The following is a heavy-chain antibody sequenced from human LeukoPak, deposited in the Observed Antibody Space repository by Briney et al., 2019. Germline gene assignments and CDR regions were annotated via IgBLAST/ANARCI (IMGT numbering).Heavy chain of an antibody. J-gene: IGHJ4*02. Sequence: PRGSLRLSCAASGFSFSSYGMHWVRQAPGKGPEWVAFIRYDGSNKYYADSVKGRFTISRDNSKSTLYLQMNSLRAEDTAVYYCAKDGTDPYWGQGTLVTVSS. CDR2: IRYDGSNK. CDR3: AKDGTDPY. V-gene: IGHV3-30*02. CDR1: GFSFSSYG.